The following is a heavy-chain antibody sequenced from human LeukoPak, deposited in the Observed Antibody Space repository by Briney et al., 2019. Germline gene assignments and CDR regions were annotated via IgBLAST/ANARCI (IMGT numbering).Heavy chain of an antibody. CDR1: GFTFSHYG. V-gene: IGHV3-33*01. D-gene: IGHD4-11*01. CDR2: IWSDASNQ. Sequence: PGRSLRLSCTTSGFTFSHYGMHWVRQAPGKGLEWVAVIWSDASNQYYADSVKGRFTISRDDSQKTVYLQMNSLRPEDTAVYYCARDARRGFDYSNSLRYWGHGALVTV. CDR3: ARDARRGFDYSNSLRY. J-gene: IGHJ4*01.